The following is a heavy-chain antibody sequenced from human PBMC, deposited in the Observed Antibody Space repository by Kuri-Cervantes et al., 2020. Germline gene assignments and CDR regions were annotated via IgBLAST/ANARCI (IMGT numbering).Heavy chain of an antibody. D-gene: IGHD5-18*01. CDR3: ARDSEITATDRQFDY. V-gene: IGHV1-18*01. Sequence: ASVKVSCKASGYIFTSYGISWVRQAPGQGLEWVGWISAYNGDTNYAQKFQGRVTITADKSTSTAYMELSSLRSEDTAVYYCARDSEITATDRQFDYWGQGTLVTVSS. J-gene: IGHJ4*02. CDR1: GYIFTSYG. CDR2: ISAYNGDT.